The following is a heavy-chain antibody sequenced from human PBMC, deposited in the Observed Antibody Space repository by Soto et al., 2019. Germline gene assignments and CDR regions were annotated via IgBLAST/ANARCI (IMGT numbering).Heavy chain of an antibody. CDR1: GDTFTDYY. J-gene: IGHJ4*02. Sequence: QVQLVQSGAEVKKPGASVKVSCKASGDTFTDYYIHWVRQAPGQGLEWMGTVNPSGGHTTYAQHCLGRMTXPXEXSPXTLYMELTSLTSEDTAVYYCARGGHVVVVTAALDYWGQGTLVTVSS. D-gene: IGHD2-21*02. CDR3: ARGGHVVVVTAALDY. V-gene: IGHV1-46*01. CDR2: VNPSGGHT.